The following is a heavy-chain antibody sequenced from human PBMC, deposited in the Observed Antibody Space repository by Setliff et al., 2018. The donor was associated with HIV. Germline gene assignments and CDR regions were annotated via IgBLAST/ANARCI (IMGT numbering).Heavy chain of an antibody. Sequence: GASVKVSCKASGGTFSDYTVSWVRQAPGQGLEWMGGIITIFDTTHYAQNFQGRLTITADVSTSTAYMELSGLRSDDTAVYYCARDQAAAGSFGWLDPWGQGALVTVSS. V-gene: IGHV1-69*13. CDR3: ARDQAAAGSFGWLDP. CDR2: IITIFDTT. CDR1: GGTFSDYT. D-gene: IGHD6-13*01. J-gene: IGHJ5*02.